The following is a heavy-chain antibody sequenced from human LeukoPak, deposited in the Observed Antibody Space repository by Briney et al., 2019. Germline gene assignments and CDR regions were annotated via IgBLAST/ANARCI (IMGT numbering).Heavy chain of an antibody. V-gene: IGHV3-21*01. CDR1: GFTFSSYS. CDR3: ARETLGAPDAFDI. J-gene: IGHJ3*02. CDR2: ISSSSSYI. Sequence: PGGSLRLSCAASGFTFSSYSMNWVRQAPGKGLEWVSSISSSSSYIYYADSVKGRFTISRDNAKNSLYLQMNSLRAEDTAVYYCARETLGAPDAFDIWGQGTMVTVSS. D-gene: IGHD1-26*01.